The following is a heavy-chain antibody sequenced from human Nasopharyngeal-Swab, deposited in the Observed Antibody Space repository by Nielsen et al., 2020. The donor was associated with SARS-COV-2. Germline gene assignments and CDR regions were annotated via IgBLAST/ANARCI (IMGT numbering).Heavy chain of an antibody. CDR3: AREGENDSSGYFSDAFDI. CDR1: GFTFRSYE. Sequence: GGSLRLSCAASGFTFRSYEMNWVRQAPGKGLEWVSYISSSGSTIYYADSVKGRFTISRDNAKNSLNLQMNSLRAEDTAVYYCAREGENDSSGYFSDAFDIWGQGTMVTVSS. D-gene: IGHD3-22*01. J-gene: IGHJ3*02. V-gene: IGHV3-48*03. CDR2: ISSSGSTI.